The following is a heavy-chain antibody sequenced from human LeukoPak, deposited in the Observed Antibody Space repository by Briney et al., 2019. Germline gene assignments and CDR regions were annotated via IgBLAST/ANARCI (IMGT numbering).Heavy chain of an antibody. Sequence: PGGSLRLSCAASGFTFSSYAMSWVRQAPGKGLEWVSAISDSGGSTYYADSVKGLFTISRDNSKNTLYLQMNSLRAEDTAVYYCAKDLGGDYYDSSGYSDYWGQGTLVTVSS. CDR3: AKDLGGDYYDSSGYSDY. J-gene: IGHJ4*02. CDR2: ISDSGGST. CDR1: GFTFSSYA. D-gene: IGHD3-22*01. V-gene: IGHV3-23*01.